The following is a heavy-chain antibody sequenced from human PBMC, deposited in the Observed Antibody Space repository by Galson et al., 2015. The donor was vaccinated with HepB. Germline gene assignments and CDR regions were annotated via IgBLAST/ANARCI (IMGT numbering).Heavy chain of an antibody. CDR3: ARSIIPYAIQDY. J-gene: IGHJ4*02. CDR1: GYTFTGYY. Sequence: SVKVSCKASGYTFTGYYMHWVRQAPGQGLEWMGRINPNSGGTNYAQKFQGRVTMTRDTSISTAYMELSRLRSDDTAVYYCARSIIPYAIQDYWGQGTLVTVSS. CDR2: INPNSGGT. D-gene: IGHD2-8*01. V-gene: IGHV1-2*06.